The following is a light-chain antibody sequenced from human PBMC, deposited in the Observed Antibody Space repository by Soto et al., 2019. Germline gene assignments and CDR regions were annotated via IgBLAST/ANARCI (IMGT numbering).Light chain of an antibody. CDR2: EDT. CDR1: AFPKKY. CDR3: YSPDSSGGI. V-gene: IGLV3-10*01. J-gene: IGLJ2*01. Sequence: SYELTQPPSLSVSPGQTARITCSGDAFPKKYAYWYQQRSGQAPVLVIYEDTKRPSGIPGRFYGSSSGTTATLTISGAHVEDEGDYFCYSPDSSGGIFGGGTKLTVL.